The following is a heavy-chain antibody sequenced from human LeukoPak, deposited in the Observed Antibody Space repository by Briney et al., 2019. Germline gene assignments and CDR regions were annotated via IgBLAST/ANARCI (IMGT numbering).Heavy chain of an antibody. D-gene: IGHD3-3*01. CDR1: GGSFSGYY. CDR2: INHSGST. CDR3: ATVLGWFTGRQMNYYVMDV. Sequence: SQTLSPTCAVYGGSFSGYYWSWVRQPPGRGLGWIGAINHSGSTNYHPSLKSRVTISVDTSKNQLSLKLSSVTAADTAVYYCATVLGWFTGRQMNYYVMDVWGQGTTVTVSS. V-gene: IGHV4-34*01. J-gene: IGHJ6*02.